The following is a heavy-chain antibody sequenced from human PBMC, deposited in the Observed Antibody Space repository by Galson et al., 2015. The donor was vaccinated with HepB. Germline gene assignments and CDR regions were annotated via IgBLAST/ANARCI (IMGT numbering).Heavy chain of an antibody. CDR1: GFTFTSSA. D-gene: IGHD1-26*01. J-gene: IGHJ4*02. CDR3: AAVFLQWELLPTDY. CDR2: IVVGSGNT. Sequence: SVKVSCKASGFTFTSSAMQWVRQARGQRLEWIGWIVVGSGNTNYAQKFQERVTITRDMSTSTAYMELSSLRSEDTAVYYCAAVFLQWELLPTDYWGQGTLVTVSS. V-gene: IGHV1-58*02.